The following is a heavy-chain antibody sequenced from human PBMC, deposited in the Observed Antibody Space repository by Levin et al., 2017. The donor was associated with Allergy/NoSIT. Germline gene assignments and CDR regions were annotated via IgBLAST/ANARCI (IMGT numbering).Heavy chain of an antibody. J-gene: IGHJ5*02. V-gene: IGHV4-39*01. CDR1: GDSFSSTNFY. CDR2: ISYTGHT. CDR3: ARHGGTFYFGAGSSYKWFDP. D-gene: IGHD3-10*01. Sequence: SQTLSLTCSVSGDSFSSTNFYWAWIRQSPGKGLEWIGSISYTGHTYYNPSLQSRVTMSVDKPKNQFSLRLRSVTATDTAVYYCARHGGTFYFGAGSSYKWFDPWGQGTLVPVSS.